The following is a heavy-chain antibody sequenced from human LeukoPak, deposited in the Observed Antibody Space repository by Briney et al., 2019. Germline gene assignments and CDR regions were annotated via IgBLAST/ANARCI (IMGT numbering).Heavy chain of an antibody. J-gene: IGHJ4*02. Sequence: GGSLRLSCAASGFIFSDYYMSWIRQAPGKGLEFVSYISSDGTANYYADSVKGRFTISGDNAQNSVYLEMANLRAEDTAVYYCVREFWYRFDNWGQGTVVTVSS. CDR2: ISSDGTAN. D-gene: IGHD6-13*01. CDR1: GFIFSDYY. V-gene: IGHV3-11*04. CDR3: VREFWYRFDN.